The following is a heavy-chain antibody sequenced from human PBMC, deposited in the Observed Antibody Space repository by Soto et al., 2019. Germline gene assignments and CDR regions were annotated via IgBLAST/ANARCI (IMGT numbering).Heavy chain of an antibody. CDR1: AYTCTTYG. V-gene: IGHV1-18*01. Sequence: ASVNVSCKASAYTCTTYGVTWVRQAPGQGLEWMGWISVYNGNTNYAQKFQGRLTMTTDKSTTTAYMEVRSLRFDDTAVYFCAKDLNYDFCSGYYRRSGWSEKWGKETLASASS. J-gene: IGHJ4*02. D-gene: IGHD3-3*01. CDR3: AKDLNYDFCSGYYRRSGWSEK. CDR2: ISVYNGNT.